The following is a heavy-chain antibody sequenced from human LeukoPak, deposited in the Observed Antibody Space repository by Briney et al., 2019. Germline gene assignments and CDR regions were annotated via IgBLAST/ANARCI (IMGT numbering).Heavy chain of an antibody. CDR3: AVKDGRIAATTPDY. J-gene: IGHJ4*02. Sequence: GGSLRLSCAASGFTFSSYSMNWVRQAPGKGLEWVSSISSSSSYIYYADSVKGRFTISRDNAKNSLYLQMNSLRAEDTAVYYCAVKDGRIAATTPDYWGQGTLVTVSS. V-gene: IGHV3-21*01. CDR2: ISSSSSYI. CDR1: GFTFSSYS. D-gene: IGHD6-13*01.